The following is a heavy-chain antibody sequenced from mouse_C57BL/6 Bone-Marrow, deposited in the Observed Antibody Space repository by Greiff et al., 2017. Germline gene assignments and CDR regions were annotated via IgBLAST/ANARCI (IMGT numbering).Heavy chain of an antibody. CDR3: AILDYYGSISFAY. CDR1: GYTFTSYG. J-gene: IGHJ3*01. D-gene: IGHD1-1*01. Sequence: QVQLQQSGAELARPGASVKLSCKASGYTFTSYGISWVKQRTGQGLEWIGEIYPRSGNTYYNEKFKGKATLTADKSSSTAYMELRSLTSEDSAVYFCAILDYYGSISFAYWGQGTLVTVSA. CDR2: IYPRSGNT. V-gene: IGHV1-81*01.